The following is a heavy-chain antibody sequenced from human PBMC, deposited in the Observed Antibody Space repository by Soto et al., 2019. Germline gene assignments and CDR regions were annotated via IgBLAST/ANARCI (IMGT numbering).Heavy chain of an antibody. Sequence: EVQLVESGGGLVQPGRSLRLSCAASGFTFDDYAMHWVRQAPGKGLEWVSGISWNSGSIGYADSVKGRFTISRDNAKNSLYLQMNSLIAEDTALYYCAKGKVRGVTRFDYWGHGNLVTVSS. D-gene: IGHD3-10*01. CDR2: ISWNSGSI. V-gene: IGHV3-9*01. J-gene: IGHJ4*01. CDR3: AKGKVRGVTRFDY. CDR1: GFTFDDYA.